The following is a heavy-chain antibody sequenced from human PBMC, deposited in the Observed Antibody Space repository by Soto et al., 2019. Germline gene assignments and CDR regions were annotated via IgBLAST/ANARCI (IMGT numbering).Heavy chain of an antibody. J-gene: IGHJ4*02. Sequence: EVQLVESGGGLVQPGGSLRLSCAASGFTFSSYWMHWVRQAPGKGLVWVSRINSDGSSTNYADSVKGRFTISRDNAKNTLYLKMTSLRAEDTAVYCCARDQGYCSGGSCYVAGYWGQGTLVTVSS. V-gene: IGHV3-74*01. CDR3: ARDQGYCSGGSCYVAGY. D-gene: IGHD2-15*01. CDR2: INSDGSST. CDR1: GFTFSSYW.